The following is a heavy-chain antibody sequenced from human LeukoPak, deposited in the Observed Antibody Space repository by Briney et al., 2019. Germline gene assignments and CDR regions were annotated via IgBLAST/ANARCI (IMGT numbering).Heavy chain of an antibody. CDR2: INPSGGST. D-gene: IGHD2-2*01. J-gene: IGHJ6*02. Sequence: PWASVKVSCKASGYTFTSYYMHWVRQAPGQGLEWMGIINPSGGSTSYAQKFQGRVTMTRDTSTSTVYMELSSLRSEDTAVYYCARGVREYQLLYYYYYGMDVWGQGTTVTVSS. V-gene: IGHV1-46*01. CDR3: ARGVREYQLLYYYYYGMDV. CDR1: GYTFTSYY.